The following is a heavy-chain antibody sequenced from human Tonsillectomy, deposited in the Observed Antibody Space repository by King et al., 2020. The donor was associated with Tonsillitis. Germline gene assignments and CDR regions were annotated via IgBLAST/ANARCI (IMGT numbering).Heavy chain of an antibody. J-gene: IGHJ4*02. D-gene: IGHD5-18*01. Sequence: VQLQESGPGMVKPSETLSLTCTVSGGSISSYYWSWIRQPPGKGLAWIGYIYYSGSTNYNPSLKSRVTISVDTSKNQFSLKLSSVTAADTAVYYCARDGGNTAMFDYWGQGTLVTVSS. CDR3: ARDGGNTAMFDY. CDR2: IYYSGST. CDR1: GGSISSYY. V-gene: IGHV4-59*01.